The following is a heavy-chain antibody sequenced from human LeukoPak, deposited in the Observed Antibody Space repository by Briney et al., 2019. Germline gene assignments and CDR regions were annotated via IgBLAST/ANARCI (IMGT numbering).Heavy chain of an antibody. CDR1: GFTFSSFG. CDR3: ARDQVGAYLH. V-gene: IGHV3-33*01. CDR2: IWYDASNK. D-gene: IGHD1-26*01. J-gene: IGHJ4*02. Sequence: PGGSLRLSCAASGFTFSSFGMHWVRQAPGKGLEWVAVIWYDASNKYYADSVKGRFTISRHNSENTLYLQMNSLRTEDTAVYYCARDQVGAYLHWGQGTLVTVSS.